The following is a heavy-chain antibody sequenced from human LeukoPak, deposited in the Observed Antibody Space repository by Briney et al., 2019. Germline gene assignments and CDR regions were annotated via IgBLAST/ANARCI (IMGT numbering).Heavy chain of an antibody. V-gene: IGHV3-33*08. CDR1: GFTFSTYG. D-gene: IGHD1-26*01. J-gene: IGHJ4*02. CDR2: IWYDGSNK. CDR3: ARKWELPDY. Sequence: PGGSLRLSCVASGFTFSTYGMHWVRQAPGKGLEWVAVIWYDGSNKYYADSVKGRFTISRDNSKNTLYLQMNSLRAEDTAVYYCARKWELPDYWGQGTLVTVSS.